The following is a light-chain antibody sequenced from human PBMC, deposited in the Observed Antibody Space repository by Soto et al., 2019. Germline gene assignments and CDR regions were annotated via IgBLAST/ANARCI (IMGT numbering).Light chain of an antibody. CDR1: SSDVGGYNY. J-gene: IGLJ2*01. V-gene: IGLV2-8*01. CDR2: GVT. CDR3: SSYAGSNNVV. Sequence: QSVLTQPPSASGSPGQSVTISCTGTSSDVGGYNYVSWYQQHPGKAPKLMIYGVTKRPSGVPDRFSGSKSDNTASLTVSGLQAEDEADYYCSSYAGSNNVVFGGGTKLTVL.